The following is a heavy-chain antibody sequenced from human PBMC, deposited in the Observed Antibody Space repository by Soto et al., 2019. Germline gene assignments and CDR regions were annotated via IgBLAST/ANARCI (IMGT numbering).Heavy chain of an antibody. J-gene: IGHJ5*02. V-gene: IGHV3-23*01. Sequence: GGSLRLSCAASGFTFSSYAMTWVRQAPGKGLEWVSSISGSGGSTYYADSVKGRFTISRDNSKNTLYLQMNSLRAEDTAVYYCAKDGPLYCSSTSCLNWIDPWGQGNMVTVSS. CDR1: GFTFSSYA. CDR3: AKDGPLYCSSTSCLNWIDP. D-gene: IGHD2-2*01. CDR2: ISGSGGST.